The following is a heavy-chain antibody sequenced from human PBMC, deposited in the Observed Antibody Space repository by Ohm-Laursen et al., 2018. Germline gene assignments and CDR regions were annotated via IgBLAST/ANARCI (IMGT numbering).Heavy chain of an antibody. D-gene: IGHD6-19*01. CDR1: GFTFSSYG. Sequence: SLRPSCAASGFTFSSYGMHWVRQAPGKGLEWVAVISYDGSNKYYADSVKGRFTISRDNSKNTLYLQMNSLRAEDTAVYYCAKQAVAGPSDYWGQGTLVTVSS. CDR2: ISYDGSNK. J-gene: IGHJ4*02. CDR3: AKQAVAGPSDY. V-gene: IGHV3-30*18.